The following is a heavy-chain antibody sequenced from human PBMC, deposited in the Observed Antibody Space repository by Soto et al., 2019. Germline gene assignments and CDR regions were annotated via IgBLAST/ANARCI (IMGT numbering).Heavy chain of an antibody. CDR1: GFTFSSYS. J-gene: IGHJ3*02. CDR3: AKGYYDILTGIPADAFDI. CDR2: ISSSSSYI. V-gene: IGHV3-21*01. D-gene: IGHD3-9*01. Sequence: EVQLVESGGGLVKPGASLRLSCAASGFTFSSYSMNWVRQAPGKGLEWVSSISSSSSYIYYADSVKGRFTISRDNAKNSLYLQMNSLRAEDTAVYYCAKGYYDILTGIPADAFDIWGQGTMVTVSS.